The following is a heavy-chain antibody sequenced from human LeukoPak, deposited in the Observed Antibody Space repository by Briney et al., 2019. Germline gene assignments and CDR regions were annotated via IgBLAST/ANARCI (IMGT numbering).Heavy chain of an antibody. J-gene: IGHJ4*02. CDR3: AKGAYYYDSSGYPPDY. CDR1: GFTFDDYT. D-gene: IGHD3-22*01. V-gene: IGHV3-43*01. CDR2: ISWDGGST. Sequence: GGSLRLSCEASGFTFDDYTMHWVRQAPGKGLEWVSLISWDGGSTYYADSVKGRFTISRDNSKNSLYLQMNSLRTEDTALYYCAKGAYYYDSSGYPPDYWGQGTLVTVSS.